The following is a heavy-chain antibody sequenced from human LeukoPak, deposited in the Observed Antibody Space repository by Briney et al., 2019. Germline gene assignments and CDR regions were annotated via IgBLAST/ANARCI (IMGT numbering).Heavy chain of an antibody. V-gene: IGHV4-39*07. Sequence: SETLSLTCTVSGGSISSSSYYWGWIRQPPGKGLEWIGSIYYSGSTYYNPSLKSRVTISVDTSKNQFSLKLSSVTAADTAVYYCARGFEAVWGSYRYTVAFDIWGQGTMVTVSS. J-gene: IGHJ3*02. CDR2: IYYSGST. D-gene: IGHD3-16*02. CDR3: ARGFEAVWGSYRYTVAFDI. CDR1: GGSISSSSYY.